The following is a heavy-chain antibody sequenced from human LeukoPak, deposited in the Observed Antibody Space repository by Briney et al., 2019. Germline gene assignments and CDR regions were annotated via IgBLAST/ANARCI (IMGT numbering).Heavy chain of an antibody. CDR1: GGSVNRGGHY. CDR3: ARVTGAGCSGTSCHAGKFFDS. J-gene: IGHJ4*02. Sequence: PSETLSLTCTVSGGSVNRGGHYWSWIRQHPGKGLEWIGYIYYSGGTHYNPSLKSRVTISIDTSKNQFSLNLSSVTAADTAVYYCARVTGAGCSGTSCHAGKFFDSWGQGTLVTVSS. D-gene: IGHD2-2*01. CDR2: IYYSGGT. V-gene: IGHV4-31*03.